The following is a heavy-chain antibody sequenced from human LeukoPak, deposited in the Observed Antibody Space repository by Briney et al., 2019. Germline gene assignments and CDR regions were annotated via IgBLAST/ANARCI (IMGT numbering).Heavy chain of an antibody. J-gene: IGHJ4*02. Sequence: ASVKVPCKASGYTFTGYYMHWVRQAPGQGLEWMGWINPNSGGTNYAQKFQGRVTMTRDTSISTAYMELSSLRSEDTAVYYCARGYGSGSYYLYDYWGQGTLVTVSS. D-gene: IGHD3-10*01. CDR2: INPNSGGT. CDR1: GYTFTGYY. V-gene: IGHV1-2*02. CDR3: ARGYGSGSYYLYDY.